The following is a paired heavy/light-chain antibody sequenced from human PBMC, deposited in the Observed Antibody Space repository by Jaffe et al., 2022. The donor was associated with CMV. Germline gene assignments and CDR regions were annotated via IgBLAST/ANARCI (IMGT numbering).Heavy chain of an antibody. J-gene: IGHJ4*02. CDR2: ISETDGRT. Sequence: EVQLVESGGGLAQPGGSLRLSCAASEFIFSNYAMSWVRQAPGKGLEWVSTISETDGRTFYADSVKGRFTISRDNSKSMVYLQMNSLRDDDTAVYYCAKGIFTGVVVSFDYWGQGTLVTASS. V-gene: IGHV3-23*04. CDR1: EFIFSNYA. D-gene: IGHD2-15*01. CDR3: AKGIFTGVVVSFDY.
Light chain of an antibody. V-gene: IGKV3-11*01. Sequence: EIVLTQSPATLSLSPGERATLSCRASQSVDIYLAWYQQKPGQAPRLLIYDASNRATGIPARFSGSGSGTDFTLTISSLEPEDFAVYYCQQRKIWPPVTFGQGTRLEI. CDR3: QQRKIWPPVT. CDR2: DAS. CDR1: QSVDIY. J-gene: IGKJ5*01.